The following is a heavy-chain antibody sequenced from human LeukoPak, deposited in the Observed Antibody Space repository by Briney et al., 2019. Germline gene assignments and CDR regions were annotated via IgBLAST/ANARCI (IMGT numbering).Heavy chain of an antibody. CDR3: AKIGAAGASDY. CDR1: GFTFSSFA. V-gene: IGHV3-23*01. CDR2: VSGNGGTT. D-gene: IGHD6-13*01. J-gene: IGHJ4*02. Sequence: GGSLRLSCAASGFTFSSFAKTWVRQAPGKGLEWVSSVSGNGGTTYYADSVEGRFTISRDNSKNTLYLQMNSLRAEGTAVYYCAKIGAAGASDYWGQGALLTVSS.